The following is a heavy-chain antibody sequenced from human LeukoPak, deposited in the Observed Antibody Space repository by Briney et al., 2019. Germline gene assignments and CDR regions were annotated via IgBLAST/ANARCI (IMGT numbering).Heavy chain of an antibody. V-gene: IGHV3-23*01. CDR1: GFTFSSYA. D-gene: IGHD6-13*01. J-gene: IGHJ4*02. CDR3: AKWFGSSRALDQ. CDR2: ISVGGGNT. Sequence: GGSLRLSCAASGFTFSSYAMTWVRQAPGKGLERVSGISVGGGNTYYTDSVKGRFTISRDDSTNTLYLQMNSLRSEDTAVYYCAKWFGSSRALDQWGQGTLVTVPS.